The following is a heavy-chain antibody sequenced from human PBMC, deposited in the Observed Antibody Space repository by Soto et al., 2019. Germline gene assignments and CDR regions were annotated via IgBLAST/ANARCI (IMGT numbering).Heavy chain of an antibody. CDR2: IDNSGSYT. CDR3: ARDRADPIGDYHPLFDS. V-gene: IGHV3-11*06. D-gene: IGHD2-21*01. Sequence: QVHLVESGGGLVKPGGSLRLSCAASGFTLSDHYMSWIRQAPGKGLEWVSYIDNSGSYTNYGDSVKGRFTISRDNAKNSLYLQMNSLRAEDTAVYYCARDRADPIGDYHPLFDSWGLGTLVTVSS. J-gene: IGHJ4*02. CDR1: GFTLSDHY.